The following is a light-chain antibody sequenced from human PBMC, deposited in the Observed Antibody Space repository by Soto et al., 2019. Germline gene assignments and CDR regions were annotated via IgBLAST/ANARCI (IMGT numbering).Light chain of an antibody. CDR2: GAS. CDR3: QQSYSSPPIT. Sequence: EIVLTQFPDTLSLSPGERATLSCRAIQSVSSSSLAWYQQRRGQAPRLLIPGASSRATGIPDRFSGSGSETDFTLTISSLQPEDFATYYCQQSYSSPPITFGQGTRLET. V-gene: IGKV3-20*01. J-gene: IGKJ5*01. CDR1: QSVSSSS.